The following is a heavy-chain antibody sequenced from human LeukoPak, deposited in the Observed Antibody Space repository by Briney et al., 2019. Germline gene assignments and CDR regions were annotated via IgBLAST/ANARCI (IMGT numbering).Heavy chain of an antibody. CDR2: ISRSSTYI. CDR3: ARGDGDFDY. V-gene: IGHV3-21*01. D-gene: IGHD2-21*01. CDR1: GFTFSSYS. Sequence: GGSLRLSCAASGFTFSSYSMNWVRQAPGKGLEWVSSISRSSTYIYYADSVKGRFTVSRDNAKNSLYLQMNSLRAEDTAVYYCARGDGDFDYWGQGTLVTVSS. J-gene: IGHJ4*02.